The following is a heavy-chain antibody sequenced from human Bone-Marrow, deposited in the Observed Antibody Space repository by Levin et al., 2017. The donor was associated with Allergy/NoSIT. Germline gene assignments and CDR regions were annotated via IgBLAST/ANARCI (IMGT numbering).Heavy chain of an antibody. Sequence: ASETLSLTCAVSGGSLSGYLWSWIRQSPGKGLEWIGEVNHSGSATYNPSLRSRVTISVDTSKNQFSLQLTSVTAADSAVYFCARYSSSWDKYFQHWGQGIPVAGPS. CDR3: ARYSSSWDKYFQH. CDR1: GGSLSGYL. V-gene: IGHV4-34*01. CDR2: VNHSGSA. J-gene: IGHJ1*01. D-gene: IGHD6-13*01.